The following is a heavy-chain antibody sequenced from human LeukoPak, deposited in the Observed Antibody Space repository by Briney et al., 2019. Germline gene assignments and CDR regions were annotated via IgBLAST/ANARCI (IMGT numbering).Heavy chain of an antibody. V-gene: IGHV1-2*02. CDR2: VDPNNGDT. D-gene: IGHD1-26*01. J-gene: IGHJ4*02. CDR3: ARRETNTQWGFDY. CDR1: GYTFTGYH. Sequence: ASVKVSCKASGYTFTGYHMHWVRQAPAQGLEGGGWVDPNNGDTNYAQKFQGRVTMSRDTSTSTAYMELNSLRSDDTAVYYCARRETNTQWGFDYWGQGTLVTVSS.